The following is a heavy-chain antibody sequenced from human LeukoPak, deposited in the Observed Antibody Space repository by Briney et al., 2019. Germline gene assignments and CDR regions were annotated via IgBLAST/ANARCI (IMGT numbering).Heavy chain of an antibody. V-gene: IGHV4-39*01. CDR2: IYYSGST. J-gene: IGHJ5*02. CDR3: ARNPDYGDYWFDP. D-gene: IGHD4-17*01. Sequence: SETLSLTCTVSGGSISSSSYYWGWIRQPPGKGLEWIGSIYYSGSTYYNPSLKSRVTISVDTSKNQFSLKLSSMTAADTAVFYCARNPDYGDYWFDPWGQGTLVTVSS. CDR1: GGSISSSSYY.